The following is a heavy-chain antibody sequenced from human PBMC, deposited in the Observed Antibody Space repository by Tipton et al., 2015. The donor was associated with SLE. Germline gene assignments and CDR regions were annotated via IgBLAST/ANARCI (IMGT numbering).Heavy chain of an antibody. CDR1: GGSISSDDYY. D-gene: IGHD3-3*01. V-gene: IGHV4-31*03. Sequence: TLSLTCTVSGGSISSDDYYWTWIRQHPGKGLEWIGYIYYSGTTYYNPSLKSRVTMSVDTSKNQFSLKLSSVTAADTAVYYCARRFLEWFGYGMDVWGQGTTVTVSS. CDR3: ARRFLEWFGYGMDV. CDR2: IYYSGTT. J-gene: IGHJ6*02.